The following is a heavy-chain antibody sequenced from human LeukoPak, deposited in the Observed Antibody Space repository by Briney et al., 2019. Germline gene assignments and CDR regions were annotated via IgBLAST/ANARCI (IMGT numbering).Heavy chain of an antibody. CDR2: ISSSSSYI. CDR3: ARDEVRYFDY. CDR1: GFTFSSYS. Sequence: GGSLRLSCAASGFTFSSYSMNWVRQAPGKGLKWVSSISSSSSYIYYADSVKGRFTISRDNAKNSLYLQMNSLRAEDTAVYYCARDEVRYFDYWGQGTLVTVSS. J-gene: IGHJ4*02. V-gene: IGHV3-21*01. D-gene: IGHD3-9*01.